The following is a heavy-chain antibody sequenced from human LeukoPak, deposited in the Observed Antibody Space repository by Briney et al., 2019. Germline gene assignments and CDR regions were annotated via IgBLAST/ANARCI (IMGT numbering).Heavy chain of an antibody. Sequence: SVTVSFKASGGTLSSYAISWVRQAPGQGLEWMGGIIPIFGTANYAQKFQGRVTITADESTSTAYMELSSLRSEDTAVYYCARQCKLTTVDYWGQGTLVTVSS. D-gene: IGHD4-17*01. J-gene: IGHJ4*02. V-gene: IGHV1-69*13. CDR2: IIPIFGTA. CDR3: ARQCKLTTVDY. CDR1: GGTLSSYA.